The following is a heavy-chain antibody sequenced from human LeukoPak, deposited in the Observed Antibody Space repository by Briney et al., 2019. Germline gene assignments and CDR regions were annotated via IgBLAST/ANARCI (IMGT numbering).Heavy chain of an antibody. V-gene: IGHV3-30*02. CDR1: GFTFSSYG. CDR3: AKDRNYDILTGYYAADY. CDR2: IRYDGSNK. D-gene: IGHD3-9*01. J-gene: IGHJ4*02. Sequence: GGSLRLSCAASGFTFSSYGMHWVRQAPGKGLEWVAFIRYDGSNKYYADSVKGRFTISRDNAKNSLYLQMNSLRAEDTALYYCAKDRNYDILTGYYAADYWGQGTLVTVSS.